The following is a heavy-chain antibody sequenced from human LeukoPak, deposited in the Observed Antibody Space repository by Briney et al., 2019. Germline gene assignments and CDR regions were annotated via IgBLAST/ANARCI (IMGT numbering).Heavy chain of an antibody. CDR2: IYGSGST. J-gene: IGHJ4*02. Sequence: PSETLSLTCTVSDDSISSGIYYWSWMRQHPGEGLEWIGYIYGSGSTKYKPSLNSRITISVDTSKKQFSLKLSSVTVADTAVYYCARATEGYHFDYWGPGILVTVSS. CDR3: ARATEGYHFDY. V-gene: IGHV4-31*03. CDR1: DDSISSGIYY. D-gene: IGHD5-18*01.